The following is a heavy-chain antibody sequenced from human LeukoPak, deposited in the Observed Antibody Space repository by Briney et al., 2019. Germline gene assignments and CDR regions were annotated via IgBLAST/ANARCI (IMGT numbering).Heavy chain of an antibody. CDR3: ARPYYYDSRIDP. CDR2: SYYSGST. CDR1: GGSISSGDYY. J-gene: IGHJ5*02. V-gene: IGHV4-30-4*01. Sequence: PSQTLSLTCTVSGGSISSGDYYWSWIRQPPGKGLEWIGYSYYSGSTYYNPSLKSRATISVDTSKNQFSLKLTSVTAADTAVYYCARPYYYDSRIDPWGQGTLVTVSS. D-gene: IGHD3-22*01.